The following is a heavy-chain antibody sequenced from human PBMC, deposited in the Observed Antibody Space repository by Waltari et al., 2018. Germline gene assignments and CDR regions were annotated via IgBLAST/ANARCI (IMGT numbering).Heavy chain of an antibody. CDR2: IYPGDSDT. CDR3: ARQDFYQSSGYRSFDY. J-gene: IGHJ4*02. V-gene: IGHV5-51*01. Sequence: EVQLVQSGAEVKKPGESLKISCKGSGYSFTSYWIGWVRQMPGKGLEWMGIIYPGDSDTRYSPSSQGQVTISADKSTSTAYLQWSSLKASDTAMYYCARQDFYQSSGYRSFDYWGQGTLVTVSP. D-gene: IGHD3-22*01. CDR1: GYSFTSYW.